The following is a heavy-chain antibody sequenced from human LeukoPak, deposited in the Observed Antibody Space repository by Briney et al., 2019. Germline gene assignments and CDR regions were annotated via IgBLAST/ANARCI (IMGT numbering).Heavy chain of an antibody. CDR3: AWGAGSYRYHY. CDR1: GGSISSYY. D-gene: IGHD3-10*01. V-gene: IGHV4-59*01. CDR2: IYYSGST. Sequence: SETLSLTCTVSGGSISSYYWSWIRQPPGKGLEWIGYIYYSGSTNYNPSLKSRVTISVDTSKNQYSLKLSSVTAADTAVYFCAWGAGSYRYHYWGQGTLVTVSS. J-gene: IGHJ4*02.